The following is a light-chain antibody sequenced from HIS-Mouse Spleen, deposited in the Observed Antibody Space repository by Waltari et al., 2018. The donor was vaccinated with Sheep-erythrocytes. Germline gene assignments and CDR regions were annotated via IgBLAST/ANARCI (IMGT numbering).Light chain of an antibody. Sequence: DIQMTQSPSSLSASVGDRVTITCRASQSISSYLNWYQQKPGKAPKLLIYGASSVQSGVPARFSGSGSGTDFTLTISSLQPEDFATYYCQQSYSTPPTFGGGTKVEIK. CDR2: GAS. CDR3: QQSYSTPPT. J-gene: IGKJ4*01. CDR1: QSISSY. V-gene: IGKV1-39*01.